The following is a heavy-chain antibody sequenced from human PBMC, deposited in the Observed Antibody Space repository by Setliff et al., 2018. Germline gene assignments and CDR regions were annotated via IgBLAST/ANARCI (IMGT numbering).Heavy chain of an antibody. CDR2: INHSGST. D-gene: IGHD3-3*01. V-gene: IGHV4-34*01. CDR1: GGSFSGYY. Sequence: PSETLSLTCAVYGGSFSGYYWSWIRQPPGKGLEWIGEINHSGSTNYNPSLKSRVTISVDTSKNQFSLKLTSVTAADTAVYYCARRPLYHYDFWSNWFDPWGQGTLGTVS. J-gene: IGHJ5*02. CDR3: ARRPLYHYDFWSNWFDP.